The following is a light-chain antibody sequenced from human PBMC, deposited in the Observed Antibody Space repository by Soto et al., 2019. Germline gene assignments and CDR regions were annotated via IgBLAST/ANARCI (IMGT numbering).Light chain of an antibody. CDR1: QSISSNS. CDR3: QQYGNSPIT. CDR2: GAS. J-gene: IGKJ5*01. V-gene: IGKV3-20*01. Sequence: EMVLTQSPGTLSLSPGERATLSCSSSQSISSNSLAWYQQKPGQAPRLFIYGASSRATGIPDRFIGSGSGTHFTLTISTLEPEDFAVYYCQQYGNSPITFGQGTRLEIK.